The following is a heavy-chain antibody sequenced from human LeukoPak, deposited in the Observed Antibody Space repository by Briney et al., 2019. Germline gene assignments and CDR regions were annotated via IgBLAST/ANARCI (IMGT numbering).Heavy chain of an antibody. CDR3: ARDYVHAFDI. D-gene: IGHD3-16*01. Sequence: ASVKVSCKASGYTFTSYDINWVRQATGQGLEWMGWISAHNGNTNYAQKLQGRVTMTTDTSTSTAYMELRSLRSDDTAVYYCARDYVHAFDIWGQGTMVTVSS. J-gene: IGHJ3*02. V-gene: IGHV1-18*01. CDR1: GYTFTSYD. CDR2: ISAHNGNT.